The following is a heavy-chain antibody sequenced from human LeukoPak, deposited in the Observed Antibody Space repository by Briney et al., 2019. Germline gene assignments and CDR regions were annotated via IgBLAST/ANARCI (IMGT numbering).Heavy chain of an antibody. CDR1: GYSLTNHY. V-gene: IGHV4-34*12. CDR3: ARGPAAVHP. Sequence: SETLSLTCAVHGYSLTNHYWIWIRQPPGKGLEWTAEVLHTGSTNYNPSFKSRVTISVDTSKNQFFLNLTSVTAADTAVYYCARGPAAVHPWGQGILVTVSS. D-gene: IGHD6-13*01. CDR2: VLHTGST. J-gene: IGHJ5*02.